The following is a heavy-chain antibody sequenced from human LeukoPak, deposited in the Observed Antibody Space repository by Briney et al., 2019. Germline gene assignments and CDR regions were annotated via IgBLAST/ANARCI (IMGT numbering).Heavy chain of an antibody. CDR1: GFTFSSYE. D-gene: IGHD6-13*01. CDR2: ISSSGSTI. Sequence: GGALRLSCAASGFTFSSYEMNWVRQAPGKGLEGVSYISSSGSTIYYADSIRGRFTISRDNAKNSLYLQMNSLRAEDTAVYYCARASMRMSTAGLVDYWGQGTLVTVSS. V-gene: IGHV3-48*03. CDR3: ARASMRMSTAGLVDY. J-gene: IGHJ4*02.